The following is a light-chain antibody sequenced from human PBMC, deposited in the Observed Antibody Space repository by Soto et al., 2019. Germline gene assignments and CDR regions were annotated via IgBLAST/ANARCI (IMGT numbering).Light chain of an antibody. J-gene: IGKJ4*01. CDR3: QQYKTYSSLT. CDR1: QSISSW. Sequence: DIQMTQSPSTLSASVGDRVTITCRASQSISSWLAWYQQKLGRAPRLLIYDASSLESGVPSRFSGSGYGTEFTLTISSLQPDDFATYDCQQYKTYSSLTFGGGTKVDIK. V-gene: IGKV1-5*01. CDR2: DAS.